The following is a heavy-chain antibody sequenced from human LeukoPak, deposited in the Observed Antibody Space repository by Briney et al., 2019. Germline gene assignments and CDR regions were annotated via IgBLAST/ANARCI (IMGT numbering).Heavy chain of an antibody. CDR2: IYHSGST. V-gene: IGHV4-4*02. J-gene: IGHJ3*02. Sequence: SETLSLTCAVSGGSISSSNWWSRVRQPPGKGLEWIGEIYHSGSTNYNPSLKSRVTISVDKSKNQFSLKLSSMTAADTAVYYCARARIPYYYDSSGYYYDAFDIWGQGTMVTVSS. CDR3: ARARIPYYYDSSGYYYDAFDI. D-gene: IGHD3-22*01. CDR1: GGSISSSNW.